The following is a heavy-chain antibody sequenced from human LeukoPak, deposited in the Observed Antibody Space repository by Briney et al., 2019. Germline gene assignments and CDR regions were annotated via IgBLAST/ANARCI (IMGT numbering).Heavy chain of an antibody. D-gene: IGHD6-13*01. J-gene: IGHJ4*02. CDR2: IYYSGSI. Sequence: PSETLSLTCTVSGGSISSYYWSWIRQPPGKGLEWIGYIYYSGSINYNPSLKSRVTISVDTSKNQFSLKLSSVTAADTALYYCASSTWYNHFDYWGQGTLVTVSS. CDR3: ASSTWYNHFDY. CDR1: GGSISSYY. V-gene: IGHV4-59*01.